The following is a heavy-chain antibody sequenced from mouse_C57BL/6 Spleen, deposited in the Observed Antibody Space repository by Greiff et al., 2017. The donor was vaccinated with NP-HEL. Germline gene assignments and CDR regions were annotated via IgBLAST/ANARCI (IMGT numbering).Heavy chain of an antibody. CDR1: GYTFTSYW. J-gene: IGHJ4*01. D-gene: IGHD1-1*01. Sequence: QVQLQQPGAELVKPGASVKLSCKASGYTFTSYWMHWVKQRPGQGLEWIGMIHPNSGSTNYNEKFKSKATLTVDKSSSTAYMQLSSLTSEDSAVYYCERGNLYYGSSHYAMGYWGQGTSVTVSS. CDR2: IHPNSGST. V-gene: IGHV1-64*01. CDR3: ERGNLYYGSSHYAMGY.